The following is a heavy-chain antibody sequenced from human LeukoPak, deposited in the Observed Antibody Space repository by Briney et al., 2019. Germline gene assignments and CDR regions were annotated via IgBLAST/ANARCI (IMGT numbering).Heavy chain of an antibody. V-gene: IGHV1-46*01. CDR3: ATTYYYDSSGFEYFQH. CDR2: INPSGGST. J-gene: IGHJ1*01. Sequence: ASVKVSCKASGYTFTSYYMHWVRQAPGQGLEWMGIINPSGGSTSYAQKFQGRVTMTRDTSTSTVYMELSSLRSEDTAVYYCATTYYYDSSGFEYFQHWGQGTLVTVSS. CDR1: GYTFTSYY. D-gene: IGHD3-22*01.